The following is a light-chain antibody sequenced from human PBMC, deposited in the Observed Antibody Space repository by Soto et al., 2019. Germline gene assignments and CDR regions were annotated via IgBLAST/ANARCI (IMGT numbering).Light chain of an antibody. CDR1: SSNIANNY. CDR3: GTWDSSLSAYV. CDR2: END. Sequence: QSVLTQPPSLSAAPGQTVTISCSGSSSNIANNYVSWYQQLPGTAPKLLIYENDKRPSGIPDRFSGSKSGTSATLGITGLQTGDEADYYCGTWDSSLSAYVFGTGTKSPS. V-gene: IGLV1-51*02. J-gene: IGLJ1*01.